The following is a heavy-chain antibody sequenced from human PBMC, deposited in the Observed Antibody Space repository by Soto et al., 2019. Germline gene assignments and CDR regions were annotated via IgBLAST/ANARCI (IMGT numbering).Heavy chain of an antibody. CDR2: IRSKPNTDAT. Sequence: GGSLRLSCAASGFTFSDSAMHWVRQASGKGLEWVGRIRSKPNTDATAYAASVKGRFTISRDDSKNTAYMQMNSLKTEDTAVYYCTRHVDCSGGSCYSGYYYYMDVWGKGTTVTVSS. CDR3: TRHVDCSGGSCYSGYYYYMDV. CDR1: GFTFSDSA. V-gene: IGHV3-73*01. D-gene: IGHD2-15*01. J-gene: IGHJ6*03.